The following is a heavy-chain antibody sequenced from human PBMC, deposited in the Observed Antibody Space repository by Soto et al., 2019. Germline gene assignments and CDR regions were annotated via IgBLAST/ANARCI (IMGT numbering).Heavy chain of an antibody. CDR2: TYYRSKWYN. D-gene: IGHD5-12*01. CDR1: GDSVSSNSAA. CDR3: ASPTYSGYDRYYYYYYMDV. J-gene: IGHJ6*03. V-gene: IGHV6-1*01. Sequence: SQTLSLTCAISGDSVSSNSAAWNWIRQSPSRGLEWLGRTYYRSKWYNDYAVSVKSRITINPDTSKNQFSLKLSSVTAADTAVYYCASPTYSGYDRYYYYYYMDVWGKGTTVTVSS.